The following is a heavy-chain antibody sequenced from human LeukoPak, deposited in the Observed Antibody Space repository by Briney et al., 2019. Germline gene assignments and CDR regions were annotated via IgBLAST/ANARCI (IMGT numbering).Heavy chain of an antibody. CDR2: ISYDGSNK. V-gene: IGHV3-30-3*01. Sequence: PGRSLRLSCAASGFTFSDYAIHWVRQAPGKGLEWVAVISYDGSNKYYADSVKGRFTISRDNSKSTLYLQMNSLRAEDTAVYYCVKGHYGGNSGYFDYWGQGTLVTVSS. D-gene: IGHD4-23*01. J-gene: IGHJ4*02. CDR1: GFTFSDYA. CDR3: VKGHYGGNSGYFDY.